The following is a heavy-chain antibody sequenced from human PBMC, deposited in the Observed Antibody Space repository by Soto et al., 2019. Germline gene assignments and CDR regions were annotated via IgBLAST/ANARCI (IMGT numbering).Heavy chain of an antibody. J-gene: IGHJ4*02. CDR1: GFTFSSYA. CDR2: ISYDGSNK. CDR3: ARDPDYGGNSLFDY. V-gene: IGHV3-30-3*01. Sequence: QVQLVESGGGVVQPGRSPRLSCAASGFTFSSYAMHWVRQAPGKGLEWVAVISYDGSNKYYADSVKGRFTISRDNSKNTLYLQMNSLRAEDTAVYYCARDPDYGGNSLFDYWGQGTLVTVSS. D-gene: IGHD4-17*01.